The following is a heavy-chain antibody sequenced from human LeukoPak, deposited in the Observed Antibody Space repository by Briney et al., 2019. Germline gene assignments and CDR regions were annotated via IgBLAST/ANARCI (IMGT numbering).Heavy chain of an antibody. CDR2: ISFDGSNK. V-gene: IGHV3-30*03. CDR3: ARDVTYYYDIRRFFGDAFDI. CDR1: GFTFSSYS. D-gene: IGHD3-22*01. Sequence: QPGGSLRLSCAASGFTFSSYSMNWVRQAPGKGLEWVAVISFDGSNKHYADSVKGRFTISRDNSKNTLYLQMNSLRAEDTAVYYCARDVTYYYDIRRFFGDAFDIWGQGTMVTVSS. J-gene: IGHJ3*02.